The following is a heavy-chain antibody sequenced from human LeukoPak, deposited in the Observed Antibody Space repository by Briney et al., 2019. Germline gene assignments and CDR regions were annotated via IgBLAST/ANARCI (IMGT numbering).Heavy chain of an antibody. Sequence: PGGSLRLSCSASGFIFTIYWMHWVREAPGEGLVWVARINSDGSDTYYADSVKGRFTISRDNAKNSLYLQMNSLRAEDTAVYYCARGDYYDSSGYYGPDDFWGQGTLVTVSS. CDR3: ARGDYYDSSGYYGPDDF. J-gene: IGHJ4*02. CDR2: INSDGSDT. D-gene: IGHD3-22*01. CDR1: GFIFTIYW. V-gene: IGHV3-74*01.